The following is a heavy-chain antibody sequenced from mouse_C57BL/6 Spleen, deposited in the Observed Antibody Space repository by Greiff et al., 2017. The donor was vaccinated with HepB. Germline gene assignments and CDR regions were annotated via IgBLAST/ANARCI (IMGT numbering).Heavy chain of an antibody. J-gene: IGHJ4*01. D-gene: IGHD2-5*01. CDR2: IYPRSGNT. CDR1: GYTFTSYG. CDR3: ARDYSNDYAMDY. V-gene: IGHV1-81*01. Sequence: VMLVESGAELARPGASVKLSCKASGYTFTSYGISWVKQRTGQGLEWIGEIYPRSGNTYYNEKFKGKATLTADKSSSTAYMELRSLTSEDSAVYFCARDYSNDYAMDYWGQGTSVTVSS.